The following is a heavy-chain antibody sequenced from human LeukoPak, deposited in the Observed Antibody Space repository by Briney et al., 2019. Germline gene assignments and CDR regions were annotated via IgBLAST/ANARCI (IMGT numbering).Heavy chain of an antibody. D-gene: IGHD4-23*01. CDR3: AHATNSHFDH. J-gene: IGHJ4*02. CDR2: LFWDDDS. CDR1: GFSLNTTTLG. V-gene: IGHV2-5*02. Sequence: SGPTLVNPTQTLTLTCTFSGFSLNTTTLGVGWIRQPPGKALEWLALLFWDDDSRLSPSLESRLTITKDTSKNQVVLTMTDMDPVDTATYYCAHATNSHFDHWGQGTLVTVS.